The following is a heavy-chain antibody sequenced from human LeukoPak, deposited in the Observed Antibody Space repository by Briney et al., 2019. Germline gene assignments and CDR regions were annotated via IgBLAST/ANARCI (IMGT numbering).Heavy chain of an antibody. Sequence: GGSLRLSCAASGFTVNLSYMSWVRQAPGRGMEWVSMIHSAGSTYYADSVRGRFTISRDNSKATLFLQMNSLKADDTAVYFCARAIRSGNYYFDYWGQGTLVTVSS. J-gene: IGHJ4*02. V-gene: IGHV3-53*01. CDR2: IHSAGST. CDR1: GFTVNLSY. CDR3: ARAIRSGNYYFDY. D-gene: IGHD6-25*01.